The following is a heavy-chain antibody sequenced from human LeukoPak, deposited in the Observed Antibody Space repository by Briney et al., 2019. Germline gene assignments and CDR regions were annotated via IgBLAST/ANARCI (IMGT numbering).Heavy chain of an antibody. J-gene: IGHJ4*02. D-gene: IGHD6-13*01. CDR3: ARAPIAAAFDY. Sequence: SETLSLTCTVSGGSISSGSYYWSWIRQPAGKGLEWIGRIYTSGSTNYTPSLKSRVTISVDTSKNQFSLKLSSVTAADTAVYYCARAPIAAAFDYWGQGTLVTVSS. CDR2: IYTSGST. CDR1: GGSISSGSYY. V-gene: IGHV4-61*02.